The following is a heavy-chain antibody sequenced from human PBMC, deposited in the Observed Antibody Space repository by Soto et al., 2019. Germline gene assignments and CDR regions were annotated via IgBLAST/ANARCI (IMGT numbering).Heavy chain of an antibody. V-gene: IGHV4-39*01. CDR3: ARYSSSWEYTGIDY. CDR1: GGSISSSSYY. Sequence: SETLSLTCTVSGGSISSSSYYWGWIRQPPGKGLEWIGSIYYSGSTYYNPSLKSRVTISVDTSKNQFSLKLSSVTAADTAVYYCARYSSSWEYTGIDYWGQGTLVTVSS. J-gene: IGHJ4*02. CDR2: IYYSGST. D-gene: IGHD6-13*01.